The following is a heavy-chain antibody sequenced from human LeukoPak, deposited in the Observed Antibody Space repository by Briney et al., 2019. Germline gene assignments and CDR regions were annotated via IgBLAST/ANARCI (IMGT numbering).Heavy chain of an antibody. CDR2: INPNSGGT. Sequence: ASVKVSCKASGYTFTGYYMHWVRQAPGQGLEWMGWINPNSGGTNYAQKFQGRVTMTRDTSLSTAYMELSRLRSDDTAVYYCARAFSSTRPEFDYWGQGTLVTVSS. V-gene: IGHV1-2*02. J-gene: IGHJ4*02. D-gene: IGHD2-2*01. CDR1: GYTFTGYY. CDR3: ARAFSSTRPEFDY.